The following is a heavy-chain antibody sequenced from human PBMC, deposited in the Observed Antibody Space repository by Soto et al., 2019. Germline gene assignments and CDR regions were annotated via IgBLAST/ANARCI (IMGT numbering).Heavy chain of an antibody. Sequence: PGGSRRLSCSASGFTFSSYAMHWVSQAPGKGLEYVSAISSNGGSTYYADSVKGRFTISRDNSKNTLYLQMSSLRAEDTAVYYWVKGCSSTSRYGMDVWGQGTTVTVSS. CDR2: ISSNGGST. V-gene: IGHV3-64D*06. CDR1: GFTFSSYA. J-gene: IGHJ6*02. D-gene: IGHD2-2*01. CDR3: VKGCSSTSRYGMDV.